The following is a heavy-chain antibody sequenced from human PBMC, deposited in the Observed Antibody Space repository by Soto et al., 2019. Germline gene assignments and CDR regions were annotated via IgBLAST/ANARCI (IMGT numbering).Heavy chain of an antibody. CDR3: NTIVGVVTEIWNDAFDS. CDR1: GFTFSIYA. J-gene: IGHJ3*02. CDR2: ISGSGGST. V-gene: IGHV3-23*01. Sequence: GGSLRLSCAASGFTFSIYAMSWVRQAPGKGLEWVSAISGSGGSTYYADSVKGRFTISRDNSKNTLYLQMNSLRAEDTAVYYCNTIVGVVTEIWNDAFDSWGQGKMVTFSS. D-gene: IGHD3-3*01.